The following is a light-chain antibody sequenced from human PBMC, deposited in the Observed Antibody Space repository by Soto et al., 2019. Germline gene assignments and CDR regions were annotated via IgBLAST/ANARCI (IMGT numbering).Light chain of an antibody. CDR3: QQRSNWPVT. Sequence: DIVLTQSPATLYLSPGEGATLSCRASQSVSSYLAWYQQKPGQAPRLLIYDASNRATGIPARFSGSGSGTDFTLIISSLEPEDFAVYYCQQRSNWPVTFGLGTKVEV. J-gene: IGKJ1*01. CDR1: QSVSSY. CDR2: DAS. V-gene: IGKV3-11*01.